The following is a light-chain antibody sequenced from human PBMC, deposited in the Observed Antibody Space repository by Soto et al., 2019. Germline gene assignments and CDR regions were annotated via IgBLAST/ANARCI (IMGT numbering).Light chain of an antibody. Sequence: QSVLTQPASVSGSPGQSVAISCTGTSSDVGAYNYISWYQQHPGKAPKLLLSEVSNRPSGVSDRFSGSKSGNTASLTISGLQVEDEADYYCCSYASSYSYVFGTGTKVTVL. V-gene: IGLV2-14*01. CDR3: CSYASSYSYV. CDR2: EVS. CDR1: SSDVGAYNY. J-gene: IGLJ1*01.